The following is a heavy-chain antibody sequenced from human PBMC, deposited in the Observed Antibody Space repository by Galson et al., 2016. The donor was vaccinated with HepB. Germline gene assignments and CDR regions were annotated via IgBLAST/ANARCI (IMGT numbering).Heavy chain of an antibody. D-gene: IGHD4-17*01. V-gene: IGHV3-30-3*01. CDR1: RFTFSSYA. J-gene: IGHJ3*02. CDR2: ISSAGRNK. Sequence: SLRLSCAASRFTFSSYAIHWARQAPGKGLDWVAAISSAGRNKYYADSVKGRFTISRDNSSSTLFLQMNSLRAEDTAMYYCARGTSALVTTWRDAFDIWGQGTMVTVSS. CDR3: ARGTSALVTTWRDAFDI.